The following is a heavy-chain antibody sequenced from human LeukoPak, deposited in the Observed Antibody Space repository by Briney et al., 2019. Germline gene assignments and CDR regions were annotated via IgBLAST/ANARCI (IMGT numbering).Heavy chain of an antibody. CDR1: GGTFSSYA. D-gene: IGHD2-21*02. Sequence: SVKVSCKASGGTFSSYAISWVRQAPGQGLEWMGRIIPILGIANYAQKFQGRVTITADKSTSTAYMELSSLRSEDTAVYYCARDSIVVATALDYWGQGTLVTVSS. J-gene: IGHJ4*02. CDR3: ARDSIVVATALDY. V-gene: IGHV1-69*04. CDR2: IIPILGIA.